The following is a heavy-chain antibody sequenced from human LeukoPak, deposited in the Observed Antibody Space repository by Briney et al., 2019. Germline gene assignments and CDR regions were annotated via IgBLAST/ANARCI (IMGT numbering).Heavy chain of an antibody. J-gene: IGHJ6*03. CDR2: IYHSGRT. D-gene: IGHD1-7*01. Sequence: PSETLSLTCTVSGDSISSGVSYWSWIRQPPGKGLEWIEFIYHSGRTHYNPSLQSRVTISVDTSKNQFSLKLNSVTAADTAVYYCACSPTTRAVPQTVHYYYMDVWGKGTTVTVSS. CDR3: ACSPTTRAVPQTVHYYYMDV. CDR1: GDSISSGVSY. V-gene: IGHV4-30-2*01.